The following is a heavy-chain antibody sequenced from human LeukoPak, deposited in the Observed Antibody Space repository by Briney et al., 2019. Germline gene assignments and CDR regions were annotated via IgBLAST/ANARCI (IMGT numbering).Heavy chain of an antibody. Sequence: ASVKVSCKASGHTFTGYYMHWVRQAPGQGLEWMGWINPNSGGTNYAQEFQGRVTMTRDTSISTAYMELSRLRSDDTAVYYCAREPDQLLWFGGGFDYWGQGTLVTVSS. J-gene: IGHJ4*02. CDR1: GHTFTGYY. D-gene: IGHD3-10*01. V-gene: IGHV1-2*02. CDR2: INPNSGGT. CDR3: AREPDQLLWFGGGFDY.